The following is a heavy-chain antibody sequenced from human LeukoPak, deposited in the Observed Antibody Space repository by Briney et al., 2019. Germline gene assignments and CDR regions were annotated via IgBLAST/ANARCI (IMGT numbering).Heavy chain of an antibody. J-gene: IGHJ5*02. D-gene: IGHD2-2*01. CDR1: GFTFSSCA. CDR3: AKSLGGRYCSSTSCPTAWFDP. Sequence: GGSLRLSCAASGFTFSSCAMSWVRQAPGKGLEWVSAISGSGGSTYYADSVKGRFTISRDNSKNTLYLQMNSLRAEDTAVYYCAKSLGGRYCSSTSCPTAWFDPWGQGTLVTVSS. V-gene: IGHV3-23*01. CDR2: ISGSGGST.